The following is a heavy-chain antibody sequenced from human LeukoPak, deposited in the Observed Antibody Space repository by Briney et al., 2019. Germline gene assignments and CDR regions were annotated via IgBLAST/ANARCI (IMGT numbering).Heavy chain of an antibody. D-gene: IGHD4-17*01. J-gene: IGHJ3*02. CDR1: GFTFSSYA. Sequence: RGSLRLSCAASGFTFSSYAMHWVRQAPGKGLEWVAVISYDGSNKYYADSVKGRFTISRDNSKNTLYLQMNSLRAEDTAVYYCARVRYDYGDYVGAFDIWGQGTMVTVSS. CDR3: ARVRYDYGDYVGAFDI. V-gene: IGHV3-30-3*01. CDR2: ISYDGSNK.